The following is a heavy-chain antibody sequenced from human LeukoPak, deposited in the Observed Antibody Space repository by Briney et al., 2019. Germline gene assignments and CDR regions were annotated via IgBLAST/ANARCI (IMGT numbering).Heavy chain of an antibody. CDR1: GFKLIGYS. D-gene: IGHD3-22*01. CDR2: INSSSGTI. CDR3: AKEGDNTGYRYFDD. V-gene: IGHV3-48*04. J-gene: IGHJ4*02. Sequence: TGGSLRLSCAASGFKLIGYSMNWVRQAPGKGLEWASYINSSSGTIIYADSVKGRFTISRDNAKNSLYLQMNSLRAEDTAVYYCAKEGDNTGYRYFDDWGQGTLVTVSS.